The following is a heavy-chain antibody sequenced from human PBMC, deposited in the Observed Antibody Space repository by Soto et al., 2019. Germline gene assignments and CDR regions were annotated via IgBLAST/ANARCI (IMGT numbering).Heavy chain of an antibody. Sequence: GGSLRLSCAASGFTFSSYGMHWVRQAPGKGLEWVAVISYDGSNKYYADSVKGRFTISRDNSKNTLYLQMNSLRAEDTAVYYCAKVVSRFLDSGTVVSGQGTTVTVSS. V-gene: IGHV3-30*18. J-gene: IGHJ6*02. CDR1: GFTFSSYG. D-gene: IGHD3-3*01. CDR3: AKVVSRFLDSGTVV. CDR2: ISYDGSNK.